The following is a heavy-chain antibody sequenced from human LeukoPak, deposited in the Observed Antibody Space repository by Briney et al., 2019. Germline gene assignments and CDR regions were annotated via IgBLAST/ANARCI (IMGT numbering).Heavy chain of an antibody. CDR2: ISGSGGRT. V-gene: IGHV3-23*01. CDR1: GFTFSSYA. Sequence: AGGSLRLSCAASGFTFSSYAMSWVRQAPGKGLEWVSGISGSGGRTYYADSVKGRFTISRDNSKNTLYLQMNSLRAEDTAVCYCAKGYRVAAAGYFDYWGQGTLVTVSS. CDR3: AKGYRVAAAGYFDY. J-gene: IGHJ4*02. D-gene: IGHD6-13*01.